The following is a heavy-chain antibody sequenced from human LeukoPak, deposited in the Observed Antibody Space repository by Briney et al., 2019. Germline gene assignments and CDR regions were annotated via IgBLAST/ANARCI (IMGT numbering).Heavy chain of an antibody. CDR3: ASRYCASGVCSVTLYYYYGLHG. CDR2: IIPILGTA. Sequence: SVKVSCKASGGTFSSYAISWVRQAPGQGLEWMGGIIPILGTADIVQKFQGRLTLTADVSANTAYMELSSLRSEDTAVYYCASRYCASGVCSVTLYYYYGLHGWGQGTTVIVSS. CDR1: GGTFSSYA. D-gene: IGHD2-8*01. J-gene: IGHJ6*02. V-gene: IGHV1-69*13.